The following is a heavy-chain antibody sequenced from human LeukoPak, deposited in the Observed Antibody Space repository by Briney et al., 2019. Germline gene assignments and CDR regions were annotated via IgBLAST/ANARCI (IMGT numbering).Heavy chain of an antibody. CDR2: INHSGST. V-gene: IGHV4-34*01. J-gene: IGHJ6*03. CDR1: GGSFSVYY. D-gene: IGHD6-13*01. Sequence: SETLSLTCAVYGGSFSVYYWSWIRQPPGKGLEWIGEINHSGSTNYNPSLKSRVTLSVDTSKNQFSLKLSSVTAADTAVYYCAKDAGGSAGMDYYYYMDVWGKGTTVTVSS. CDR3: AKDAGGSAGMDYYYYMDV.